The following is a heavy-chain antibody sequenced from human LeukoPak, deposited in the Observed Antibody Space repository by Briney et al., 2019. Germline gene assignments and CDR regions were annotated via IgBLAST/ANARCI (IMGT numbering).Heavy chain of an antibody. J-gene: IGHJ4*02. CDR1: GYTFTIYD. D-gene: IGHD7-27*01. CDR3: VRTPPNWGADY. Sequence: ASVKVSCTASGYTFTIYDINWVRQATGQGLEWMGWMSPKSGNTGYAQKFQGRVTMTRNTAISTAYMELSSLRSEDTAVYYCVRTPPNWGADYWGQGTLVTVSS. CDR2: MSPKSGNT. V-gene: IGHV1-8*01.